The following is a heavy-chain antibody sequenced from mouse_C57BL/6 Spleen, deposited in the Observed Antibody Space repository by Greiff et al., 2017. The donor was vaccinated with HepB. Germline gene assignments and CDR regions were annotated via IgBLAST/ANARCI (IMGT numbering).Heavy chain of an antibody. D-gene: IGHD2-1*01. J-gene: IGHJ2*01. CDR2: ISYDGSN. CDR1: GYSITSGYY. Sequence: ESGPGLVKPSQSLSLTCSVTGYSITSGYYWNWIRQFPGNKLEWMGYISYDGSNNYNPSLKNRISITRDTSKNQFFLKLNSVTTEDTATYYCARVVTRRIFDYWGQGTTLTVSS. V-gene: IGHV3-6*01. CDR3: ARVVTRRIFDY.